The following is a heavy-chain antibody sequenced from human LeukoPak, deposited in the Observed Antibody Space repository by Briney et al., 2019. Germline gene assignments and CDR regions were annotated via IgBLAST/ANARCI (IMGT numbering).Heavy chain of an antibody. J-gene: IGHJ4*02. D-gene: IGHD3-10*01. CDR3: ARAGSGTYYKGFDY. Sequence: ASGTLSLTCAVSGGSISSSNWWSWVRQPPGKGLEWIGEIYHSGSTNYNPSLKSRVTISVDKSKNQFSLKLSSVTAADTAVYYCARAGSGTYYKGFDYWGQGTLVTVSS. V-gene: IGHV4-4*02. CDR2: IYHSGST. CDR1: GGSISSSNW.